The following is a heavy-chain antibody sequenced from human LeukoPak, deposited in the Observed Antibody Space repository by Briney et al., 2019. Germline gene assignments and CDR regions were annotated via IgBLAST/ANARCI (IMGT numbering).Heavy chain of an antibody. Sequence: PSQTLSLTCIVSGGSISSGGHYWNWIRQYPGKGLEWIGYLYFGGSTYYNPSLKSRATISVDTSKNELSLRLNSMTAADTALYYCVRGSEQYCSRGTCYNDAFDFWGQGTMVTVSS. CDR1: GGSISSGGHY. J-gene: IGHJ3*01. CDR2: LYFGGST. CDR3: VRGSEQYCSRGTCYNDAFDF. V-gene: IGHV4-31*02. D-gene: IGHD2-15*01.